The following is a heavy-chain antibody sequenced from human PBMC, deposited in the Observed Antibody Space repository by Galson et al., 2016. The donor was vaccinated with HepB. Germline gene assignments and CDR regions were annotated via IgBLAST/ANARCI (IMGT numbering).Heavy chain of an antibody. V-gene: IGHV3-30-3*01. J-gene: IGHJ6*02. D-gene: IGHD3-22*01. CDR3: AREFYHESSVDFYLRDMDV. CDR1: GFTFSKYA. CDR2: MSHDGSDK. Sequence: SLRLSCAASGFTFSKYAIHWVRQAPGKGLEWVAVMSHDGSDKYYADSVKGRFTISRDNSRNTLYVQMNSLRAEDTAVYYCAREFYHESSVDFYLRDMDVWGQGTTVTVSS.